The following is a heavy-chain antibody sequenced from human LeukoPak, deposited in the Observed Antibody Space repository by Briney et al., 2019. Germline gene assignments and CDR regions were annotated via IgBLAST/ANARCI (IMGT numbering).Heavy chain of an antibody. D-gene: IGHD6-25*01. CDR3: ARDTKGGYFDL. CDR2: IKEDGTRD. CDR1: GFSFNTYW. Sequence: GGSLRLSCAASGFSFNTYWMSWVRQAPGKGLEWLANIKEDGTRDYYVEFVKGRFTISKDNAKTSLYLQLNSLRAEDTAVYYCARDTKGGYFDLWGQGTLVTVSS. V-gene: IGHV3-7*01. J-gene: IGHJ5*02.